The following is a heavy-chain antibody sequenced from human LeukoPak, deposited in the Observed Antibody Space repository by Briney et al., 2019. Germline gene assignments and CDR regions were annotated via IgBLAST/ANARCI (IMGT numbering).Heavy chain of an antibody. D-gene: IGHD4-11*01. V-gene: IGHV1-2*02. CDR3: ARDKPPLTTRDSWNWFDP. Sequence: GASVKVSCKASGYTFTGYYMHWVRQAPGQGLEWMGWINPNSGGTNYAQKFQGRVTMTRDTSISTAYMELSRLRSDDSAVYYCARDKPPLTTRDSWNWFDPWGQGTLVTVSS. CDR2: INPNSGGT. CDR1: GYTFTGYY. J-gene: IGHJ5*02.